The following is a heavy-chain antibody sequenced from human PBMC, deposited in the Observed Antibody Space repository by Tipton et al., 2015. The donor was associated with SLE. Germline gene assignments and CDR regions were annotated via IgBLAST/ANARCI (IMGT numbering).Heavy chain of an antibody. J-gene: IGHJ4*02. D-gene: IGHD2-21*01. Sequence: SLRLSCATSGFTFSSYEMIWVRQAPGKGLEWVSSITSGSAIYYADSVKDRFTISRDNAKNSLYLQMDSLRAEDTALYYCARHWYCVRYCASHFDSWGQGTLVTVSS. CDR3: ARHWYCVRYCASHFDS. CDR1: GFTFSSYE. V-gene: IGHV3-48*03. CDR2: ITSGSAI.